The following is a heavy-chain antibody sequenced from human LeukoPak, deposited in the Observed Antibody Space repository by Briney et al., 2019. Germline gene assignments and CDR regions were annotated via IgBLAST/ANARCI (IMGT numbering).Heavy chain of an antibody. CDR2: IYTSGST. J-gene: IGHJ5*02. CDR3: ARGVAAAGTIWFDP. D-gene: IGHD6-13*01. V-gene: IGHV4-61*02. Sequence: PSQTLSLTCTVFGGSISSGSYYWSWIRQPAGKGLEWIGRIYTSGSTNYNPSLKSRVTISVDTSKNQFSLKLSSVTAADTAVYYCARGVAAAGTIWFDPWGQGTLVTVSS. CDR1: GGSISSGSYY.